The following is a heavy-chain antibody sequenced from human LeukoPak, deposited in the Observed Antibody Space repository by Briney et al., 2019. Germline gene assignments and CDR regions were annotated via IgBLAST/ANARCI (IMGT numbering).Heavy chain of an antibody. CDR1: GFTFTTYW. CDR2: IDQNGNEK. J-gene: IGHJ5*02. CDR3: ARGGNQFDP. V-gene: IGHV3-7*03. Sequence: GGSLRLSCVASGFTFTTYWMSWVRQAPGKGLEWVANIDQNGNEKYYVDSVKGRFTISRDNAKNSLYLQMHSLRVEDTAMYFCARGGNQFDPWGQGTLVTVSS.